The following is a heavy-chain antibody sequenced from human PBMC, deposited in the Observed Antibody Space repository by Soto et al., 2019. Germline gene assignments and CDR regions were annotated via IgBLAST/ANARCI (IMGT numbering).Heavy chain of an antibody. J-gene: IGHJ4*02. V-gene: IGHV5-10-1*01. CDR3: ARHVIAVAGNVGYYFDY. D-gene: IGHD6-19*01. CDR2: IDPSDSYI. Sequence: GEPLKISCKGSGYSFTKYWISWVRQMPGKGLEWMGRIDPSDSYIDYSPSFQGHVTISADKSISTAYLQWSSLKASDTAMYYCARHVIAVAGNVGYYFDYWGQGTLVTVSS. CDR1: GYSFTKYW.